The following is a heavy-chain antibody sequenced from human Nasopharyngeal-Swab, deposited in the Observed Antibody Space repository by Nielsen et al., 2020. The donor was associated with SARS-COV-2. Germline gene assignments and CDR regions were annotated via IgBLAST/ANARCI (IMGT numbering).Heavy chain of an antibody. J-gene: IGHJ4*02. Sequence: GESLKISCAASGFTFSSYAMSWVRQAPGKGPEWVSAISGSGGSTYYADSVKGRFTISRDNSKNTLYLQMNSLRAEDTAVYYCARRDYDFWSGYYAGLSYFDYWGQGTLVTVSS. CDR2: ISGSGGST. D-gene: IGHD3-3*01. V-gene: IGHV3-23*01. CDR1: GFTFSSYA. CDR3: ARRDYDFWSGYYAGLSYFDY.